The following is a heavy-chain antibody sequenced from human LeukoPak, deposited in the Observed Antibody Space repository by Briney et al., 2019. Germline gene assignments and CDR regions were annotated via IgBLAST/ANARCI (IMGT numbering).Heavy chain of an antibody. D-gene: IGHD1-26*01. CDR1: GYSFSNYW. CDR3: ARHRIQGATNSHFDY. CDR2: ICPGDSDT. J-gene: IGHJ4*02. V-gene: IGHV5-51*01. Sequence: GESLKISCKGSGYSFSNYWIVWVRQMPGKGLERMGIICPGDSDTRYSPSFQGQVTISADKSINTAYLQWSGLKASDTAMYYCARHRIQGATNSHFDYWGQGTLVTVSS.